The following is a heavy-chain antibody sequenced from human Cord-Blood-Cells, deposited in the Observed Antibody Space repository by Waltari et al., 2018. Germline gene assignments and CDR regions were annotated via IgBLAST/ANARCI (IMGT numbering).Heavy chain of an antibody. J-gene: IGHJ5*02. CDR2: MNPNSGNT. V-gene: IGHV1-8*01. CDR1: GYTSTSYD. CDR3: ARVGTYCSSTSCYYWFDP. D-gene: IGHD2-2*01. Sequence: QVQLVQSGAEVKKPGASVKVSCKASGYTSTSYDLNWVRQANGQGLEWMGWMNPNSGNTGYAQKFQGRVTMTRNTSISTAYMELSSLRSEDTAVYYCARVGTYCSSTSCYYWFDPWGQGTLVTVSS.